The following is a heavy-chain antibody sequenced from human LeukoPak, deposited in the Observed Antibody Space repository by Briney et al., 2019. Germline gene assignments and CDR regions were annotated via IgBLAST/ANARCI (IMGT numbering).Heavy chain of an antibody. J-gene: IGHJ4*02. CDR2: MSNSGENT. V-gene: IGHV3-30*18. Sequence: GGSLRLSCEATGFTFSNYSMNWGRQAAGKGLEWVGIMSNSGENTFYGEAVKGRFTISRDNSQNTLYLQMNSLRPEDTAVYYCAKGGASVTRYVDYWGQGTLVTVSS. D-gene: IGHD4-17*01. CDR1: GFTFSNYS. CDR3: AKGGASVTRYVDY.